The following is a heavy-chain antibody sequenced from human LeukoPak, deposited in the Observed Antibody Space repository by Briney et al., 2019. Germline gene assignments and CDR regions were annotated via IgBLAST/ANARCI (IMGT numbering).Heavy chain of an antibody. CDR1: GFTFSSYS. CDR3: ASDTVTTSGGMDV. CDR2: ISSSSSYI. V-gene: IGHV3-21*01. J-gene: IGHJ6*04. D-gene: IGHD4-17*01. Sequence: GSLRLSCAASGFTFSSYSMNWVRQAPGKGLEWVSSISSSSSYIYYADSVKGRFTISRDNAKNSLYLQMNSLRAEDTAVYYCASDTVTTSGGMDVWGKGTTVTVSS.